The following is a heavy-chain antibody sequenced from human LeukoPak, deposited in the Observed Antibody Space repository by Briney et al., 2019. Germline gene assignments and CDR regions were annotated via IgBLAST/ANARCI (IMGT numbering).Heavy chain of an antibody. J-gene: IGHJ1*01. CDR2: MNPNRGNT. CDR1: GYTFTSYD. D-gene: IGHD3-22*01. Sequence: ASVKVSCKASGYTFTSYDINWVRQATGQGLEWMGWMNPNRGNTGYAQKFEGRVTMTRNTSISTAYMEMSSLRSEDTAVYYCGRGQRDSRGQEYFQHWGQGTLITVSS. CDR3: GRGQRDSRGQEYFQH. V-gene: IGHV1-8*02.